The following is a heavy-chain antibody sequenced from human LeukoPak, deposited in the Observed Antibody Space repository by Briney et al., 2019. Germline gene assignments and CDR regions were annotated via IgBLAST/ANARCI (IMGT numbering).Heavy chain of an antibody. CDR3: ARPVYGDYEQFDY. Sequence: SETLSLTCTVSGGSISSSSYYWGWIRQPPGKGLVWIGGIYYSGSTYYNPSLKSRVTISVDTSKNQFSLKLSSVTAADTAVYYCARPVYGDYEQFDYWGQGTLVTVSS. V-gene: IGHV4-39*01. J-gene: IGHJ4*02. D-gene: IGHD4-17*01. CDR2: IYYSGST. CDR1: GGSISSSSYY.